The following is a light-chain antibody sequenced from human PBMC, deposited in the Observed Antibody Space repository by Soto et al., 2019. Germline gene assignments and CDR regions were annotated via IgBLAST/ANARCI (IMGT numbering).Light chain of an antibody. CDR1: QTVRNN. CDR3: QQYNSWPLT. V-gene: IGKV3D-15*01. CDR2: DAS. J-gene: IGKJ4*01. Sequence: ETVMTQSPATLSVSPGERATLSCRASQTVRNNYLAWYQQKPGQAPRLLIYDASTRATGVPTRISGSGSGTEFTLTISSLQSEDFAVYYCQQYNSWPLTFGGGTKVDIK.